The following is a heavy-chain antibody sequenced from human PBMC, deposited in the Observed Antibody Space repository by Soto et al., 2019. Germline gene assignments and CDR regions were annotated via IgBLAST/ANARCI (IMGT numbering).Heavy chain of an antibody. V-gene: IGHV1-69*12. CDR3: ARGDATKIVVTTYYGMDV. J-gene: IGHJ6*02. CDR2: IIPVFGTA. Sequence: QVQLVQSGAEVKKPGSSVKVSCKASGGTLSNYGISWVRQAPGQGLEWMEGIIPVFGTANYAQKFQGRVTITADESTTTVYMDVSSLRSDDTAVYYCARGDATKIVVTTYYGMDVWGQGTTVTVSS. CDR1: GGTLSNYG. D-gene: IGHD4-17*01.